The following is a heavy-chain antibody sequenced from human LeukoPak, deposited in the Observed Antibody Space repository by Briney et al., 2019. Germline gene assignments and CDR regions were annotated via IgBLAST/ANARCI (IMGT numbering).Heavy chain of an antibody. CDR2: IYHSGST. CDR3: ARGSPKHDS. Sequence: SETLSLTCTVSGGSISNYYWSWIRQPPGKGLEWIGYIYHSGSTNYNPALKSRVTISVDTSKNQFSLKLISVTAADTGVYYCARGSPKHDSWGQGTLVIVSP. CDR1: GGSISNYY. V-gene: IGHV4-59*12. J-gene: IGHJ5*01.